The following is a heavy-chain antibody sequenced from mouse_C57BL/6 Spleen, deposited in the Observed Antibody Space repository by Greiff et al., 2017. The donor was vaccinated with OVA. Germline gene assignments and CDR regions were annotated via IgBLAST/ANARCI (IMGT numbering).Heavy chain of an antibody. D-gene: IGHD4-1*01. CDR2: ISYDGSN. J-gene: IGHJ1*03. CDR3: ARDNWDYWYFDV. CDR1: GYSITSGYY. V-gene: IGHV3-6*01. Sequence: EVQLQQSGPGLVKPSQSLSLTCSVTGYSITSGYYWNWIRQFPGNKLEWMGYISYDGSNNYNPSLKNRISITRDTSKNQFFLKLNSVTTEDTATYYCARDNWDYWYFDVWGTGTTVTVSS.